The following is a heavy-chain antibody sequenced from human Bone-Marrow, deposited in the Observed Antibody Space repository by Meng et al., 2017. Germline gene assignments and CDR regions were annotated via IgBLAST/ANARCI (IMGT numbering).Heavy chain of an antibody. V-gene: IGHV1-2*02. CDR2: MNPNSGGT. CDR1: GYTFTDYY. D-gene: IGHD6-13*01. CDR3: ARGFSIAVPGNWFDP. Sequence: ASVKVSCKASGYTFTDYYMHWVRQAPGQGLEWMGWMNPNSGGTSYAQNFQGRATMTRDTSISTAYMEVSSLRSDDTAVYYCARGFSIAVPGNWFDPWGQGTLVT. J-gene: IGHJ5*02.